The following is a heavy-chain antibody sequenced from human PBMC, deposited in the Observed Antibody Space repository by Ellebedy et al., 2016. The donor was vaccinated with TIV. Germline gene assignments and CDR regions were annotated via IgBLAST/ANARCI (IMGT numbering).Heavy chain of an antibody. CDR1: GFTFSSYG. Sequence: GGSLRLXXAASGFTFSSYGMHWVRQAPGKGLEWVAVISYDGSNKYYADSVKGRFTISRDNSKNTLYLQMNSLRAEDTAVYYCAKCTAMVTSDWYFDLWGRGTLVTVSS. V-gene: IGHV3-30*18. CDR2: ISYDGSNK. J-gene: IGHJ2*01. D-gene: IGHD5-18*01. CDR3: AKCTAMVTSDWYFDL.